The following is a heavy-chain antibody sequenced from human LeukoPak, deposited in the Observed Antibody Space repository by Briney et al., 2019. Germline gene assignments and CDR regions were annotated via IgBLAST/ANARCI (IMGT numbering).Heavy chain of an antibody. CDR2: ISYDGSNK. J-gene: IGHJ4*02. D-gene: IGHD3-22*01. Sequence: PGRSLRLSCAASGFTLSSYGMHWVRPAPGKGLEWVAVISYDGSNKYYADSVKGRFTISRDNSQNTLYLQMNSLRAEDTAVYYCAKDAWATIYYYDSSGYFDYWGQGTLVTVSS. CDR3: AKDAWATIYYYDSSGYFDY. CDR1: GFTLSSYG. V-gene: IGHV3-30*18.